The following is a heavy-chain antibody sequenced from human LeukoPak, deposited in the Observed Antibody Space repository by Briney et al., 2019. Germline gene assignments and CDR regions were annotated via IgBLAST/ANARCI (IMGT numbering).Heavy chain of an antibody. D-gene: IGHD6-13*01. CDR2: INPNSGGT. J-gene: IGHJ5*02. Sequence: VASVKVSCKASGYTFTDYYMHWVRQAPGQGLEWMGWINPNSGGTNYAQKFQGRVTMTRDTSISTAYMELSRLRSDDTAVYYCARGIAAAGTINNWFDPWGQGTLVTVSS. CDR3: ARGIAAAGTINNWFDP. CDR1: GYTFTDYY. V-gene: IGHV1-2*02.